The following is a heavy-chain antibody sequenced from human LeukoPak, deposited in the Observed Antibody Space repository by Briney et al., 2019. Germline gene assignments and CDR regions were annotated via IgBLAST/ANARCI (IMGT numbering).Heavy chain of an antibody. CDR3: ARSRPAYSYDY. CDR2: ISSSGSTI. V-gene: IGHV3-48*04. D-gene: IGHD5-18*01. CDR1: GFTFSSYA. J-gene: IGHJ4*02. Sequence: GRSLRLSCAASGFTFSSYAMHWVRQAPGKGLEWVSYISSSGSTIYYADSVKGRFTISRDNAKNSLYLQMNSLRAEDTAVYYCARSRPAYSYDYWGQGTLVTVSS.